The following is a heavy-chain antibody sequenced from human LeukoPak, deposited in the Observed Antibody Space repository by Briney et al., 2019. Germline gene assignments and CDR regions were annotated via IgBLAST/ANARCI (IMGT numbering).Heavy chain of an antibody. J-gene: IGHJ3*02. CDR1: GGTFSSYA. CDR3: ARAFHSSGWYPDAFDI. CDR2: IITILGIA. D-gene: IGHD6-19*01. Sequence: GASVKVSCKASGGTFSSYAISWVRQAPGQGLEWMGRIITILGIANYAQKFQGRVTITADKSTSTAYMELSSLRSEDTAVYYCARAFHSSGWYPDAFDIWGQGTMVTVSS. V-gene: IGHV1-69*04.